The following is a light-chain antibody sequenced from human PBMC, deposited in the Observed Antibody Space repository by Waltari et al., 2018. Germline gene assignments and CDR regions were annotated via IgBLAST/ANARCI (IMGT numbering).Light chain of an antibody. CDR2: CKN. V-gene: IGLV3-19*01. J-gene: IGLJ2*01. Sequence: SSELTQDPAVSVALGQTVRITCQGDSLRTYYVSWFQQKPGQAPALVIYCKNNRPSGIPDRFSASTSGSTSSLTIIGAQAEDEADYYCHSRDSSGDVVIGGGTKLTVV. CDR3: HSRDSSGDVV. CDR1: SLRTYY.